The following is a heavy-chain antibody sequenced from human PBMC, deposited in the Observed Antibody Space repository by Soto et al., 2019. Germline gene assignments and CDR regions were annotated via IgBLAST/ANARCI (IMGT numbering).Heavy chain of an antibody. CDR1: GGSISSSSYY. CDR3: APVWFGESQH. CDR2: IYYSGST. Sequence: QLQLQESGPGLVKPSETLSLTCTVSGGSISSSSYYWGWIRQPPGKGLEWIGSIYYSGSTYYNPSLTTXAXTXXDTSKNQFSLQLSSVTAADTAVYYCAPVWFGESQHWGQGTLVTVSS. D-gene: IGHD3-10*01. V-gene: IGHV4-39*01. J-gene: IGHJ1*01.